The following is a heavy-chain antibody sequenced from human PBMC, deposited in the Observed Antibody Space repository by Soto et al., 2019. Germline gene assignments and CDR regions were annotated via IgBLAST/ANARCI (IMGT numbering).Heavy chain of an antibody. Sequence: GGSLRLSCAASGFTFSNYSMLWVRQAPGKGLEWVAVISKDGDKKYYADSVKGRFTISRDNSKNTLYLQMNSLRPEDTAVHYCAREWSVANPGYWGQGAQVTVSS. V-gene: IGHV3-30-3*01. D-gene: IGHD5-12*01. CDR2: ISKDGDKK. CDR1: GFTFSNYS. J-gene: IGHJ4*02. CDR3: AREWSVANPGY.